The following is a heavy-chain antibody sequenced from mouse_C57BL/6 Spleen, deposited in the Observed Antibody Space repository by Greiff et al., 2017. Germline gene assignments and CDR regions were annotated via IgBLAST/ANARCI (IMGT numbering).Heavy chain of an antibody. Sequence: DVKLVESGPGMVKPSPSLSLTCTVTGYSITSGYDWHWIRHFPENKLECKRYISYSGNTNYNPSLKSRISITHHTSKNHIFLKLNSVTTEDTATYYCARNYYGTFDYWGQGTTLTVSS. J-gene: IGHJ2*01. CDR1: GYSITSGYD. CDR2: ISYSGNT. CDR3: ARNYYGTFDY. V-gene: IGHV3-1*01. D-gene: IGHD1-1*01.